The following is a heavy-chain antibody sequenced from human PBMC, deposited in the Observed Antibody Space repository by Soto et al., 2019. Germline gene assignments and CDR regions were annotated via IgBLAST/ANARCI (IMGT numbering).Heavy chain of an antibody. Sequence: QVQLQESGPGLVKPSETLSLTCAVSGDSISTYYCMWIRQPPGKGLESIGYMYYGRSANYNPSLKRRVPTSVDTSPHQCSLTRSSMTDADTVVYYCALRSMAVVPEYWGQGKLGTLSS. CDR1: GDSISTYY. V-gene: IGHV4-59*01. D-gene: IGHD2-15*01. CDR3: ALRSMAVVPEY. CDR2: MYYGRSA. J-gene: IGHJ4*02.